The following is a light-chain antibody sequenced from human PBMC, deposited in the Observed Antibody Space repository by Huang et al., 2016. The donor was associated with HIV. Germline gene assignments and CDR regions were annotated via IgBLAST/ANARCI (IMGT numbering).Light chain of an antibody. CDR3: QQYGSSAIT. CDR2: GAS. V-gene: IGKV3-20*01. J-gene: IGKJ5*01. Sequence: EIVLTQSPGTLSLSPGERATLSCRASQSVSSSYLAWYQQKPGQAPGLLIYGASSRATGIPDRFSGSGSGTDFTLTITRLEPEDFAVYYCQQYGSSAITCGQGTRLEIK. CDR1: QSVSSSY.